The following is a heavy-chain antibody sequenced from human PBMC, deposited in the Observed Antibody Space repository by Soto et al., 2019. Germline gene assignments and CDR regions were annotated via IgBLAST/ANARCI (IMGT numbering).Heavy chain of an antibody. CDR1: GFTVSSNY. CDR3: VSRGISAFDH. V-gene: IGHV3-66*01. J-gene: IGHJ4*02. D-gene: IGHD1-1*01. CDR2: ISSGGST. Sequence: EVQLVESGGGLVQPGGSLRLSCAASGFTVSSNYMSWVRQAPGKGLAWVSVISSGGSTYYADSVKGRFTISRDNSKKTLYLQMNSLRPEDTAVYCCVSRGISAFDHWGQGTLVTVSS.